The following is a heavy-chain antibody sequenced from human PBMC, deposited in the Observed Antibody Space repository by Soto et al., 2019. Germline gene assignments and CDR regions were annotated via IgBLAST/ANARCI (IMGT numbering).Heavy chain of an antibody. D-gene: IGHD3-10*01. J-gene: IGHJ4*02. CDR3: ASGSTGINTLEF. Sequence: QVQLQESGPGLVKPSQTLSLTCTVSGGSIPSGDYYWSWIRQPPGKGLELVRYNYYGGSTYSNPSLESRTPISLDTAKNQFALELTSVTAADTAVYYCASGSTGINTLEFWGQGTLVTVSS. CDR2: NYYGGST. V-gene: IGHV4-30-4*01. CDR1: GGSIPSGDYY.